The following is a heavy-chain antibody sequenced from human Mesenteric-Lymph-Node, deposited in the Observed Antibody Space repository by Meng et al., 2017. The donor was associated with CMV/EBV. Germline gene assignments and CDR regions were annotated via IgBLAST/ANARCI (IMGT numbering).Heavy chain of an antibody. V-gene: IGHV3-23*01. CDR3: AKDRSAVAGTFFDY. D-gene: IGHD6-19*01. CDR2: ISGSGGST. CDR1: GFTFSSYA. J-gene: IGHJ4*02. Sequence: GESLKISCAASGFTFSSYAMSWVRQAPGKGLEWVSAISGSGGSTYYADSVKGRFTISRDNSKNTLYLQMNSPRAEDTAVYYCAKDRSAVAGTFFDYWGQGTLVTVSS.